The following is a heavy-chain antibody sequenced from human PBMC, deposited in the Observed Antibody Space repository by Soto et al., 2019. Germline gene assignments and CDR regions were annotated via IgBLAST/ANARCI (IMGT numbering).Heavy chain of an antibody. D-gene: IGHD3-9*01. CDR2: IYYSGIT. V-gene: IGHV4-59*01. J-gene: IGHJ5*02. CDR3: ARDGTYYDILTGYQYNWFDP. Sequence: SETLSRTFPVSGGSISSYYWSWIRQPPWKVLEWIGYIYYSGITNYNPSLKSRVTISVDTSKNQFSLKLSSVTAADTAVYYCARDGTYYDILTGYQYNWFDPWGQGTLVTVSS. CDR1: GGSISSYY.